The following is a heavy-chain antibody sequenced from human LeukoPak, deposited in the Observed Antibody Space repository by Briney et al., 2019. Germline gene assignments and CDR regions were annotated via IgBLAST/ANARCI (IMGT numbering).Heavy chain of an antibody. CDR2: ISDSGDRT. CDR3: AKELLWFGTYYYYGLDV. J-gene: IGHJ6*02. Sequence: PGGSLRLSCTDSGFTFSTFAMSWVRQAPGKGLEWVSAISDSGDRTYYVDSVKGRFTISRDNSKNTLYLQMNSLRAEDTAVYYCAKELLWFGTYYYYGLDVWGQGTTVTVSS. D-gene: IGHD3-10*01. CDR1: GFTFSTFA. V-gene: IGHV3-23*01.